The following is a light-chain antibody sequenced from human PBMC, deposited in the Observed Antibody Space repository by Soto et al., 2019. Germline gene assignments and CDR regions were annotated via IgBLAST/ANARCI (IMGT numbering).Light chain of an antibody. Sequence: EIVLTQSPGTLSLSPGERATLSCRASQSVSSSYLAWYQQKPGQAPRRLIYGASSRATGIPDRFSGSGSGSDFTLTISGLEPEDFAVYYCQQYCSSPPITFGQGTRLEIK. V-gene: IGKV3-20*01. CDR3: QQYCSSPPIT. CDR1: QSVSSSY. J-gene: IGKJ5*01. CDR2: GAS.